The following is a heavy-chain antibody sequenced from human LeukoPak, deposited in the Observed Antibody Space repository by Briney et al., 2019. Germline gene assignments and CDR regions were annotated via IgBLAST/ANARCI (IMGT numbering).Heavy chain of an antibody. CDR2: ISYDGSNK. CDR3: AKASLRYYYDSSGYYYDY. J-gene: IGHJ4*02. CDR1: GGSFNGYY. Sequence: LSLTCAVYGGSFNGYYWSWIRQPPGKGLEWVAVISYDGSNKYYADSVKGRFTISRDNSKNTLYLQMNSLRAEDTAVYYCAKASLRYYYDSSGYYYDYWGQGTLVTVSS. V-gene: IGHV3-30*18. D-gene: IGHD3-22*01.